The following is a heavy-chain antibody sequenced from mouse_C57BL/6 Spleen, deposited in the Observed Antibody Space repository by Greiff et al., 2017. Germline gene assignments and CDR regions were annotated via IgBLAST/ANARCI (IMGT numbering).Heavy chain of an antibody. V-gene: IGHV1-42*01. CDR3: ARDGNYDY. CDR1: GYSFTGYY. CDR2: INPSTGGT. J-gene: IGHJ2*01. Sequence: EVKLQQSGPELVKPGASVKISCKASGYSFTGYYMNWVKQSPEKSLEWIGEINPSTGGTTYNQKFKAKATLTVDKSSSTAYMQLKSLTSEDSAVYYCARDGNYDYWGQGTTLTVSS. D-gene: IGHD2-1*01.